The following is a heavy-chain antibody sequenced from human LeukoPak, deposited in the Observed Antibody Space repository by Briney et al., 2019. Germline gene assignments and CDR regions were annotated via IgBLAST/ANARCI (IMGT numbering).Heavy chain of an antibody. CDR3: ARHSRLDKSSLSWADY. CDR2: IYYSGST. J-gene: IGHJ4*02. Sequence: SETLSLTCTVSGGSISSYYWSWIRQPPGKGLEWIGHIYYSGSTNYNPSLKSRVTISVDTSKNQFSLKLSSVTAADTAVYYCARHSRLDKSSLSWADYWGQGTLVTVSS. CDR1: GGSISSYY. D-gene: IGHD2-2*03. V-gene: IGHV4-59*08.